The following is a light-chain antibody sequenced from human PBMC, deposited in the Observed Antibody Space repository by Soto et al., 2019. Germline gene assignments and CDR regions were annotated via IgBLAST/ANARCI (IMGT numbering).Light chain of an antibody. Sequence: EIVLTQSPGTLSLSLGDSATLSFRASQSVSISLSWFQMRPGQPPRLLISGASTRATDIPARFRGSGSGTDFTLTISSLQSEDFAIYFCQQYHIWPPRTFGQGTKVDI. J-gene: IGKJ1*01. CDR3: QQYHIWPPRT. CDR1: QSVSIS. CDR2: GAS. V-gene: IGKV3-15*01.